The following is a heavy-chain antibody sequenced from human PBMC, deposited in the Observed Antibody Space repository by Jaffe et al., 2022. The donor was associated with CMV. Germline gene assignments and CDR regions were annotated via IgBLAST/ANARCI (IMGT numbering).Heavy chain of an antibody. Sequence: QVQLVESGGGVVQPGRSLRLSCAASGFTFSSYGMHWVRQAPGKGLEWVAVIWYDGSNKYYADSVKGRFTISRDNSKNTLYLQMNSLRAEDTAVYYCAREGLGYYGSGSYFLEKYYYGMDVWGQGTTVTVSS. CDR1: GFTFSSYG. D-gene: IGHD3-10*01. V-gene: IGHV3-33*01. CDR3: AREGLGYYGSGSYFLEKYYYGMDV. J-gene: IGHJ6*02. CDR2: IWYDGSNK.